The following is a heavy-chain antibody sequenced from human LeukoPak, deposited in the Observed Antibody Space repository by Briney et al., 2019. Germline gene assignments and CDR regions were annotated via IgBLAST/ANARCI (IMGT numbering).Heavy chain of an antibody. CDR2: ITWNGGST. Sequence: GGSPRLSCAACGFSFNDYGMSWVRQAPGQGPEWVSGITWNGGSTDYAASVKGRFTISRDNAKNSLYLRMNSLRDEDTALYYCLRGGGSIRHSYYYYVDVWGKGTSVTVSS. D-gene: IGHD2-15*01. CDR3: LRGGGSIRHSYYYYVDV. J-gene: IGHJ6*03. CDR1: GFSFNDYG. V-gene: IGHV3-20*04.